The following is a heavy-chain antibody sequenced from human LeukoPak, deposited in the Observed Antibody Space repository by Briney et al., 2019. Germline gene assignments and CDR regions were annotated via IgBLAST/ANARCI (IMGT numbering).Heavy chain of an antibody. D-gene: IGHD2-2*01. V-gene: IGHV3-23*01. J-gene: IGHJ6*02. CDR3: AKEGYCSSTSCLPPYYYYYYGMDV. CDR2: INGSGGST. Sequence: PGGSLRLSCAASGFTFSSYAMSWVRQAPGKGLEWVSAINGSGGSTYYADSVKGRFTISRDNSKNTLYLQMNSLRAEDTAVYYCAKEGYCSSTSCLPPYYYYYYGMDVWGQGTTVTVSS. CDR1: GFTFSSYA.